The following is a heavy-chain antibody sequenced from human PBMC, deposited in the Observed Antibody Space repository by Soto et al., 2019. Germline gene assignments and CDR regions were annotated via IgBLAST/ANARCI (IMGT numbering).Heavy chain of an antibody. CDR3: ERDSGTTKAYYYYYYGMDV. V-gene: IGHV3-21*01. J-gene: IGHJ6*02. CDR2: ISSSSSYI. Sequence: GPLRTTGSASGSTFSSYSMNWVRQAPGKGLEWVSSISSSSSYIYYADSVKGRFTISRDNAKNSLYLQMNSLRAEDTAVYYCERDSGTTKAYYYYYYGMDVWGQGTKVTVYS. D-gene: IGHD1-1*01. CDR1: GSTFSSYS.